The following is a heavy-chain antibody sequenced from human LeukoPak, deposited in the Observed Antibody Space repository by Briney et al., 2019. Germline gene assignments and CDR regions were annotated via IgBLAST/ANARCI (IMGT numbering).Heavy chain of an antibody. CDR3: AAEPTIAVAGEEYFQH. Sequence: ASVKVSFKASGYIFSYYGISWVRQAPAQGLEWMGWISAYNGDTNYTQTFQGRVTMTTDRSTSTAYMELSSLRSEDTAVYYCAAEPTIAVAGEEYFQHWGQGTLVTVSS. CDR1: GYIFSYYG. J-gene: IGHJ1*01. CDR2: ISAYNGDT. D-gene: IGHD6-19*01. V-gene: IGHV1-18*01.